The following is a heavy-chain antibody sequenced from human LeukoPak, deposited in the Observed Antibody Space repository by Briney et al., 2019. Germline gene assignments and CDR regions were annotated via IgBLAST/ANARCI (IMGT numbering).Heavy chain of an antibody. J-gene: IGHJ5*02. CDR1: GGSLSGYY. D-gene: IGHD6-13*01. CDR3: AILNIAAARGWFDP. CDR2: INHSGST. V-gene: IGHV4-34*01. Sequence: SETLSLTCAVYGGSLSGYYWSWIRQPPGKGLEWIGEINHSGSTNYNPSLKSRVTISVDTSKNQFSLKLSSVTAADTAVYYCAILNIAAARGWFDPWGQGTLVTVSS.